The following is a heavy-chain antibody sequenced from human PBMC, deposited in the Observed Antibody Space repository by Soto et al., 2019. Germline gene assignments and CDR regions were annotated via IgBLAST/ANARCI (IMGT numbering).Heavy chain of an antibody. J-gene: IGHJ4*02. CDR2: IYYSGST. CDR1: GGSISRSSYY. V-gene: IGHV4-39*01. Sequence: QLQLQESGPGLVKPSETLSLTCTVSGGSISRSSYYWGWIRQPPGKGLEWIGSIYYSGSTYYNASLKMRATISVDTSKTQFSLTLSSVTAADTAVYYCARGVWGDYNSWGQGTLVTVSS. CDR3: ARGVWGDYNS. D-gene: IGHD4-17*01.